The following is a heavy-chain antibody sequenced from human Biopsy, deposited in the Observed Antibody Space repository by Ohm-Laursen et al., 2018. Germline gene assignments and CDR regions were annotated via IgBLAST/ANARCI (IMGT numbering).Heavy chain of an antibody. Sequence: GFLRLSCAASGFTFGDYYMSWVRQAPGKGLEWLSYISGSGVTKMYADSVKGRFTVSRDNAKNSLYLKMNNLTVEDTAVYYCATDGAGSYNENWGQGTLVSVSS. J-gene: IGHJ4*02. CDR1: GFTFGDYY. D-gene: IGHD3-10*01. V-gene: IGHV3-11*01. CDR2: ISGSGVTK. CDR3: ATDGAGSYNEN.